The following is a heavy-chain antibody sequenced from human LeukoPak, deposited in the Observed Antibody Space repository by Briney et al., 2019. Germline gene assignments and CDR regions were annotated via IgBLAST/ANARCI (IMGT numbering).Heavy chain of an antibody. Sequence: GRSLRLSCAASGFTFSSYGMHWVRQAPGKGLEWVAVIGYDGSTEYYADSVKGRLTISRDNSKNTLHLQTNSLRAEDTGVYYCAKEYSSGRIDYWGQGTLVTVSS. CDR2: IGYDGSTE. D-gene: IGHD6-19*01. J-gene: IGHJ4*02. CDR3: AKEYSSGRIDY. CDR1: GFTFSSYG. V-gene: IGHV3-30*18.